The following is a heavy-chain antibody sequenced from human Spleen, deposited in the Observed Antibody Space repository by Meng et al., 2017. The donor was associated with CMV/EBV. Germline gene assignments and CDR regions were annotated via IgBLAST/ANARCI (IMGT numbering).Heavy chain of an antibody. CDR1: NW. J-gene: IGHJ4*02. CDR2: IYHRGST. D-gene: IGHD6-13*01. Sequence: NWWSWVREPAGKGMEWIGEIYHRGSTNDNQSHKSRVTISVDKSKNQFSLKRSYVTAEDTAVYYCARDLGSGTNPFIIAAAGRGYYFDYWGQGTLVTVSS. V-gene: IGHV4-4*02. CDR3: ARDLGSGTNPFIIAAAGRGYYFDY.